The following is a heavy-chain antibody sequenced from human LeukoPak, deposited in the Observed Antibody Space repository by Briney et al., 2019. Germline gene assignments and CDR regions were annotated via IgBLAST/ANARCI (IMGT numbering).Heavy chain of an antibody. D-gene: IGHD4-17*01. J-gene: IGHJ4*02. CDR1: GFTFSSYS. V-gene: IGHV3-21*04. CDR3: ARVGIYGDYNRYFDY. CDR2: ISSSSSYI. Sequence: GGSLRLSCAGSGFTFSSYSMNWVRQAPGKGLEWVSSISSSSSYIYYADSVKGRFTISRDNAKNSLYLQMNSLRAEDTALYYCARVGIYGDYNRYFDYWGQGTLATVSS.